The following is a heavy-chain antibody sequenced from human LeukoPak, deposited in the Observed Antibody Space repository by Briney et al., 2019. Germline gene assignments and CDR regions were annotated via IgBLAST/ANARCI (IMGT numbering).Heavy chain of an antibody. CDR1: GGSISSYY. Sequence: SETLSLTCSVSGGSISSYYWSWIRQPPGKGLEYIGYIFYSGSTNYNPSLKSRVTISVDTSKNQFSLRLSSVTAADTAVYYCARSSVEWSPKGAPDYWGQGTLVTVSS. CDR3: ARSSVEWSPKGAPDY. D-gene: IGHD3-3*01. J-gene: IGHJ4*02. V-gene: IGHV4-59*12. CDR2: IFYSGST.